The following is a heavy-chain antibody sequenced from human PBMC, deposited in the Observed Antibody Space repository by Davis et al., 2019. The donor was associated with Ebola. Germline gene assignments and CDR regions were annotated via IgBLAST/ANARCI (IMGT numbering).Heavy chain of an antibody. CDR3: ARGRIGCSGGSCFNWFDP. CDR2: IYHSGST. Sequence: MPSETLSLTCAVSGGSISSSNWWSWVRQPPGKGLEWIGEIYHSGSTNYNPSLKSRVTISVDTSKNQFSLKLSSVTAADTAVYYCARGRIGCSGGSCFNWFDPWGQGTLVTVSS. D-gene: IGHD2-15*01. J-gene: IGHJ5*02. CDR1: GGSISSSNW. V-gene: IGHV4-4*02.